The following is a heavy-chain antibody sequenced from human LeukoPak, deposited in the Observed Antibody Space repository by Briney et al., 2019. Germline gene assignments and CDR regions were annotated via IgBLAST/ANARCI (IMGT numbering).Heavy chain of an antibody. CDR1: GGSISSYY. V-gene: IGHV4-59*01. CDR3: ASFELRSGYRNSFDY. D-gene: IGHD3-22*01. CDR2: IHYSGGIT. Sequence: PSETLSLTCTVSGGSISSYYWSWIRQPPGKGLEWIGYIHYSGGITYYNPSLKSRVTISVDTSKNQFSLKLSSVTAADTAVYYCASFELRSGYRNSFDYWGQGTLVTVSS. J-gene: IGHJ4*02.